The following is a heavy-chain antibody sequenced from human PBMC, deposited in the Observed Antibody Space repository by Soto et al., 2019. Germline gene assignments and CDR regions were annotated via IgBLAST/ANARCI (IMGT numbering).Heavy chain of an antibody. Sequence: PSETLSLTCTVSGGSISSYYGSWIRQPPGKGLEWIGYIYYSGSTNYNPSLKSRVTISVDTSKNQFSLKLSSVTAADTAVYYCASLSSSGWTDDYWGQGTLVTVSS. J-gene: IGHJ4*02. CDR1: GGSISSYY. CDR2: IYYSGST. D-gene: IGHD6-19*01. V-gene: IGHV4-59*08. CDR3: ASLSSSGWTDDY.